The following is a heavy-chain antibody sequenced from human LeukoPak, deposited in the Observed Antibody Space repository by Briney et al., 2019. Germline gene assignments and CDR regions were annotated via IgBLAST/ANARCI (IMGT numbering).Heavy chain of an antibody. Sequence: SETLSLTCTVSGGSISSYYWSWIRQPPGKGLEWIGYIYYSGSTNYNPSLKSRVTISVDTSKNQFSLKLSSVTAADTAVYYCARVFDRRGVDSSGWYFDYWGQGTLVTVSS. V-gene: IGHV4-59*01. CDR3: ARVFDRRGVDSSGWYFDY. CDR2: IYYSGST. D-gene: IGHD6-19*01. J-gene: IGHJ4*02. CDR1: GGSISSYY.